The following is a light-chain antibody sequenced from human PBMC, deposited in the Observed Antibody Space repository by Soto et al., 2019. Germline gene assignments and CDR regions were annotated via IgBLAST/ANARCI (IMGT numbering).Light chain of an antibody. Sequence: QSVLTQPPSASGSPGQSVTISCTGTSSDVGGYNYVSWYQQHPGKAPKLMLYEVSERPSGVPDRFSGSKSGNTASLTVSGLQAEDEADYYCSSYAGSNNLVFGGGPKLTVL. CDR1: SSDVGGYNY. J-gene: IGLJ3*02. V-gene: IGLV2-8*01. CDR2: EVS. CDR3: SSYAGSNNLV.